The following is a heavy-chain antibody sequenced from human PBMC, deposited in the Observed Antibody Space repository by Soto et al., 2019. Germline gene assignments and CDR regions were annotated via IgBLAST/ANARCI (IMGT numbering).Heavy chain of an antibody. CDR1: GFTFSSYW. D-gene: IGHD2-8*01. J-gene: IGHJ6*02. CDR3: ARERGYCTNGVCYYYYYGLDV. CDR2: IKQDGSEK. V-gene: IGHV3-7*01. Sequence: GGSLRLSCAASGFTFSSYWMSWVRQAPGKGLEWVANIKQDGSEKYYVDSVKGRFTISRDNAKNSLYLQMNSLRAEDTAVYYCARERGYCTNGVCYYYYYGLDVWGQGTTVTVSS.